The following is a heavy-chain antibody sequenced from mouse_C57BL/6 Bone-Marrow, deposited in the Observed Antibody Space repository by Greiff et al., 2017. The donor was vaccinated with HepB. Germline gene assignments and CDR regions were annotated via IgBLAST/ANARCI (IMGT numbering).Heavy chain of an antibody. CDR3: ARRLLRYWYFDV. CDR1: GFTFSSYC. V-gene: IGHV5-6*02. Sequence: VESGGDLVKPGGSLKLSCAASGFTFSSYCMSWVRQTPDKRLEWVATISSGGSYTYYPDSVKGRFTISRDNAKNTLYLQMSSLKSEDTAMYYCARRLLRYWYFDVWGTGTTVTVSS. J-gene: IGHJ1*03. D-gene: IGHD1-1*01. CDR2: ISSGGSYT.